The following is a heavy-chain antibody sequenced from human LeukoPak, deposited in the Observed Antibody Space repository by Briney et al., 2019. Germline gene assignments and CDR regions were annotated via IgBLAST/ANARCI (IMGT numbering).Heavy chain of an antibody. J-gene: IGHJ4*02. CDR3: AKDGRYSYCGGDCYLFDY. CDR1: GFTFRSYS. D-gene: IGHD2-21*01. Sequence: GGSLRLSCAASGFTFRSYSMNWVRQAPGKGLEWVSAIDPSSTYIYYADSVKGRFTISRDNAENSLYLQMNSLRVEDTAVYYCAKDGRYSYCGGDCYLFDYWGQGTLVTVSS. V-gene: IGHV3-21*01. CDR2: IDPSSTYI.